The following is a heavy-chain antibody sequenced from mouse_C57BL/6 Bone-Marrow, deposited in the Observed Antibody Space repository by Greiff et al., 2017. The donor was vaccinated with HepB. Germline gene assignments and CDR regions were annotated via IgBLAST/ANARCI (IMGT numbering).Heavy chain of an antibody. V-gene: IGHV1-55*01. D-gene: IGHD2-3*01. Sequence: VQLQQPGAELVKPGASVKMSCKASGYTFTSYWITWVKQRPGQGLEWIGDIYPGSGSTNYNEKFKSKATLTVDTSSSTAYMQLSSLTSEDSAVYYCARTDDGYSYYFDYWGQGTTLTVSS. CDR2: IYPGSGST. CDR3: ARTDDGYSYYFDY. J-gene: IGHJ2*01. CDR1: GYTFTSYW.